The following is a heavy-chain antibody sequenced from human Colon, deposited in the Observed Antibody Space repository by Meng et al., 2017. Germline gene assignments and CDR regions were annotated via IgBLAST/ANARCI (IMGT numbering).Heavy chain of an antibody. Sequence: GESLKISCAASGLRLLDHYMDCVRQAPGKGLEWVGSSRNKANSYTTEYAASVKGRFTVSRDDSKKSLYLQMNNLKTEDTAVYYCVRSDSSGYLDYWGQGTLVTVSS. CDR3: VRSDSSGYLDY. CDR2: SRNKANSYTT. J-gene: IGHJ4*02. CDR1: GLRLLDHY. V-gene: IGHV3-72*01. D-gene: IGHD3-22*01.